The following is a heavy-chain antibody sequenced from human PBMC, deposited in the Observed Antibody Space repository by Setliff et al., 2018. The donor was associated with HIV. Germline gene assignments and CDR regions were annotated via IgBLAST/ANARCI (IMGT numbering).Heavy chain of an antibody. D-gene: IGHD3-22*01. CDR2: ISYSGTT. Sequence: PSETLSLTCTIFGGSIGTYYWTRIRQTPGKGLQWIGYISYSGTTDYNPSLKSRVTISLDKSENQLSLRLTSVTAADTAVYYCARAIDYSDVVYFYYMDVWGKGITVTVSS. CDR1: GGSIGTYY. CDR3: ARAIDYSDVVYFYYMDV. J-gene: IGHJ6*03. V-gene: IGHV4-59*01.